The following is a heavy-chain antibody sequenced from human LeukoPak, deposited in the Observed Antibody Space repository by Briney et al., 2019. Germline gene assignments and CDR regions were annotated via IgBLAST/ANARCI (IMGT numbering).Heavy chain of an antibody. CDR2: INRDGSST. J-gene: IGHJ4*02. Sequence: GGSLRLSCAASGFTSSTFAMIWVRQPPGKGLVWVSRINRDGSSTSYADSVKGRFTISRDDAKNTLYLQMNSLRAEDTAVYYCARGGGYSYGSFDYWGQGTLVTVSS. CDR3: ARGGGYSYGSFDY. D-gene: IGHD5-18*01. CDR1: GFTSSTFA. V-gene: IGHV3-74*01.